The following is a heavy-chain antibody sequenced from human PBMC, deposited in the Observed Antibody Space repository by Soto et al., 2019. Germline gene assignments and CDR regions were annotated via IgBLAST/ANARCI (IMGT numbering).Heavy chain of an antibody. CDR2: IYYSGST. Sequence: QLQLQESGPGLVKPSETLSLTCTVSGGSISSSSYYWGWIRQPPGKGLEWIGSIYYSGSTYYNPSLKSRVTISVDTSKNQFSLKLSSVTAADTAVYYCAREAVAASYNWFDPWGQGTLVTVSS. D-gene: IGHD6-19*01. CDR3: AREAVAASYNWFDP. CDR1: GGSISSSSYY. J-gene: IGHJ5*02. V-gene: IGHV4-39*02.